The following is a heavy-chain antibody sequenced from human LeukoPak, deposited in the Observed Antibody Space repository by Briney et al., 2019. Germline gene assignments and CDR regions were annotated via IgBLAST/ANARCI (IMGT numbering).Heavy chain of an antibody. Sequence: ASVKVSCKASGYTFTSYGISWVRQAPGQGLEWMGWISAYNGNTNYAQKLQGRVTMTTDTSTSTAYMELRSLRSDDTAVYYCAILGYCSGGSCYWEVGYWGQGTLVTVSS. CDR2: ISAYNGNT. CDR3: AILGYCSGGSCYWEVGY. D-gene: IGHD2-15*01. CDR1: GYTFTSYG. J-gene: IGHJ4*02. V-gene: IGHV1-18*01.